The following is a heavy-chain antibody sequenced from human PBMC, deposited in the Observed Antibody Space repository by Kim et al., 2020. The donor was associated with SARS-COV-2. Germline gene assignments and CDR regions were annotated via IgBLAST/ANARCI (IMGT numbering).Heavy chain of an antibody. CDR2: IKSKADGGTR. CDR3: STDDEGELPDY. D-gene: IGHD1-26*01. V-gene: IGHV3-15*01. CDR1: GFIFRDAW. J-gene: IGHJ4*02. Sequence: GGSLRLSCAASGFIFRDAWMSWVRQAPGKGLEWVGRIKSKADGGTRDYATPVKGRFTISRDDSKKTLYLQMNSLKTEDTAEYYCSTDDEGELPDYWRQGT.